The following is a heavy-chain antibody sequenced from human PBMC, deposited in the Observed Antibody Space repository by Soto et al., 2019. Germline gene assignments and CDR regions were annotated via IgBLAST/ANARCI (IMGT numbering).Heavy chain of an antibody. V-gene: IGHV4-59*01. CDR2: IYYTGST. D-gene: IGHD2-15*01. Sequence: QVQLQESGPGLVKPSETLSLTCSVSGGSISSYYWSWIRQPPGKGLEWIGYIYYTGSTNSNLSLKSLATISLDTSKNQFSLRLTSVTAADTAVYYCARASGCSDGSCAFAPWGQGTLVTVSS. CDR3: ARASGCSDGSCAFAP. J-gene: IGHJ5*02. CDR1: GGSISSYY.